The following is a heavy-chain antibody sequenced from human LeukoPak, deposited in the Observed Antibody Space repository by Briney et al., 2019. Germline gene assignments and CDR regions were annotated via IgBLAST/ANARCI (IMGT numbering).Heavy chain of an antibody. CDR1: GYTFTRHY. CDR2: INPTGTSS. V-gene: IGHV1-46*01. J-gene: IGHJ3*01. CDR3: ATFAWSNSGHYHLDAFDF. Sequence: ASVKVSCKSSGYTFTRHYLHWVRQAPGQGLEWVGLINPTGTSSWSAQKLQGRVTMTTDTSTTTAYMELRSLRSDDTAVYYCATFAWSNSGHYHLDAFDFWGQGTMVTVSS. D-gene: IGHD3-22*01.